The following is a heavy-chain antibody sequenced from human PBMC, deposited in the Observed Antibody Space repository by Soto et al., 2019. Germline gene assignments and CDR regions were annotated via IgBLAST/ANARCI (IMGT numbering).Heavy chain of an antibody. CDR1: GGSISSGGYY. CDR3: ARDHHDYSNYGIYENWFDP. J-gene: IGHJ5*02. CDR2: IYYSGST. V-gene: IGHV4-31*03. D-gene: IGHD4-4*01. Sequence: NPSETLSLTCTVSGGSISSGGYYWSWIRQHPGKGLEWIGYIYYSGSTYYNPSLKSRVTISVDTSKNQFSLKLSSVTAADTAVYYCARDHHDYSNYGIYENWFDPWGQGTLVTVSS.